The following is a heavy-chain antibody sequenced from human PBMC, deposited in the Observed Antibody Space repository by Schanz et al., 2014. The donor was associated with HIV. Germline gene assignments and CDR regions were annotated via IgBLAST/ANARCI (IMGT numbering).Heavy chain of an antibody. J-gene: IGHJ5*02. Sequence: QVQLVQSGAEVKKPGASVKVSCKASGYTFSDHYMHWVRQAPGQGLEWMGIINPSGVTTAFAQKFQGRLTLTRDTSTNTVYMELTSLRSDDTAVYYCARRGPIAAIDFSLDPWGQGTLVTVSS. CDR1: GYTFSDHY. CDR3: ARRGPIAAIDFSLDP. V-gene: IGHV1-46*01. CDR2: INPSGVTT. D-gene: IGHD6-13*01.